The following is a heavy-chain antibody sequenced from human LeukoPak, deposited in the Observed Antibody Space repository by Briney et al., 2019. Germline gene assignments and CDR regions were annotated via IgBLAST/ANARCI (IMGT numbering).Heavy chain of an antibody. CDR2: ISYDGSNK. D-gene: IGHD6-13*01. CDR3: AKPYSSSWYYPAGYYFDY. V-gene: IGHV3-30*18. CDR1: GFTFSSYG. Sequence: PGGSLRLSCAASGFTFSSYGMHWVRQAPGKGLGWVAVISYDGSNKYYADSVKGRFTISRDNSKNTLYLQMNSLRAEDTAVYYCAKPYSSSWYYPAGYYFDYWGQGTLVTVSS. J-gene: IGHJ4*02.